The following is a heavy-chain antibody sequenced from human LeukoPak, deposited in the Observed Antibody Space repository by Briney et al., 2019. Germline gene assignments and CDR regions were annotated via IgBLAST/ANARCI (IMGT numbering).Heavy chain of an antibody. D-gene: IGHD2-2*01. Sequence: SETLSLTCTVSGGSISSSSNYWGWIRQPPGKGLEWIGTIYYSGSTYYNPSLQSRVTISVDTSKNQFSLKLSSVTAADTAVYYCARDFCSASWTYFYYYMDVWGKGTTVTVSS. CDR3: ARDFCSASWTYFYYYMDV. V-gene: IGHV4-39*07. CDR1: GGSISSSSNY. J-gene: IGHJ6*03. CDR2: IYYSGST.